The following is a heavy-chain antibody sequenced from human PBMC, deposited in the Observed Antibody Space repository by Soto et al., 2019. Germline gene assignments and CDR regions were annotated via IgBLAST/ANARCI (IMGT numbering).Heavy chain of an antibody. CDR3: ASGSSGWGEY. CDR1: GFTFRTYW. Sequence: EVQLVESGGGLFQPGWSLRLSCAASGFTFRTYWMHWVRKSPGKGLVWVSSISTDGSRTNYAGSVKGRFTISRDNAKNTLYLQMNSLRDEDTAVYYCASGSSGWGEYWGQGTLIPVSS. CDR2: ISTDGSRT. J-gene: IGHJ4*02. D-gene: IGHD6-19*01. V-gene: IGHV3-74*01.